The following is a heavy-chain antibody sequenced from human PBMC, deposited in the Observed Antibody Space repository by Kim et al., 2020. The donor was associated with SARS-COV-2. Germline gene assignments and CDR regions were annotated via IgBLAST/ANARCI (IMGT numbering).Heavy chain of an antibody. V-gene: IGHV4-34*01. D-gene: IGHD6-13*01. Sequence: SETLSLTCAVYGGSFSGYYWSWIRQPPGKGLEWIGEINHSGSTNYNPSLKSRVTISVDTSKNQFSLKLSSVTAADTAVYYCARREVAAAGPMSAPDFDYWGQGTLVTVSS. CDR3: ARREVAAAGPMSAPDFDY. CDR1: GGSFSGYY. CDR2: INHSGST. J-gene: IGHJ4*02.